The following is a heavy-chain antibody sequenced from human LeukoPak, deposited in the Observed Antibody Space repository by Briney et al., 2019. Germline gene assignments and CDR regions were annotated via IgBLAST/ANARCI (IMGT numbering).Heavy chain of an antibody. J-gene: IGHJ4*02. CDR3: ARVRGSYWTFYFDY. D-gene: IGHD1-26*01. V-gene: IGHV1-18*01. Sequence: ASVKVSYKASGYTFTSYGISWVRQAPGQGLEWMGWISAYNGNTNYAQKLQGGVTMTTDTSTSTAYMELRSLRSDDTAVYYCARVRGSYWTFYFDYWGQGTLVTVSS. CDR1: GYTFTSYG. CDR2: ISAYNGNT.